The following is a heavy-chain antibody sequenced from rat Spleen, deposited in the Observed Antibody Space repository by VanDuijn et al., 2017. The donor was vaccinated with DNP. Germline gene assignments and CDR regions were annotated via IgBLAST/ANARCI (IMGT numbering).Heavy chain of an antibody. D-gene: IGHD5-1*01. CDR1: GFTFSDYA. V-gene: IGHV5-17*01. J-gene: IGHJ2*01. CDR3: ARLKWERAYYFDY. CDR2: MIYDGSSS. Sequence: EVQLVESGGGLVQPGNSLKLSCVASGFTFSDYAMAWVRQSPETGLEWVATMIYDGSSSFYRDSVKGRFTISRDNAKTTLFLQMNSLRSEDTATYYCARLKWERAYYFDYWGQGIMVTVSS.